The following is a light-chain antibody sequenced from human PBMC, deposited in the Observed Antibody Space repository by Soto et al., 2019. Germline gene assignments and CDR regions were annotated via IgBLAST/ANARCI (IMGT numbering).Light chain of an antibody. V-gene: IGKV4-1*01. Sequence: DIVMTQSPDSLAVSLGERATINCKSSQSVLFNSDNKNYLAWYQQKAGQPPKLLIYWASTRDSGVPDRFSGSGSWADFTLTINNLQAEDVAVYHCQQYYTTLSFGGGTKVEIK. CDR1: QSVLFNSDNKNY. CDR2: WAS. CDR3: QQYYTTLS. J-gene: IGKJ4*01.